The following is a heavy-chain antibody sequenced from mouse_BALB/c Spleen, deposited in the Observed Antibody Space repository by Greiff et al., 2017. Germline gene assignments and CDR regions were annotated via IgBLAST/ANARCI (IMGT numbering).Heavy chain of an antibody. D-gene: IGHD1-1*01. J-gene: IGHJ4*01. Sequence: DVMLVESGGGLVKPGGSLKLSCAASGFAFSSYDMSWVRQTPGKGLEWVAYISSGGGSTYYPDTVKGRFTISRDNAKNTLYLQMSTLTSEDTAMYYCARHLFIRTPYAMDYWGQGTTLTVSS. CDR3: ARHLFIRTPYAMDY. CDR2: ISSGGGST. CDR1: GFAFSSYD. V-gene: IGHV5-12-1*01.